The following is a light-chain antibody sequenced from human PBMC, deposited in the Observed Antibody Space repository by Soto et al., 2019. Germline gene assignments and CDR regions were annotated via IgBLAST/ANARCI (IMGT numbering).Light chain of an antibody. V-gene: IGKV3-20*01. CDR1: QSVRNSY. Sequence: ESLLMQSPGTMSLSPGERATLSCRASQSVRNSYLAWYQQKPGQAPRLLIYGASGRATGIPDRFSGSGSGTDFTLTISRLEPEDFAVYYCQQYGSSPYTFGQGTKLEI. CDR3: QQYGSSPYT. J-gene: IGKJ2*01. CDR2: GAS.